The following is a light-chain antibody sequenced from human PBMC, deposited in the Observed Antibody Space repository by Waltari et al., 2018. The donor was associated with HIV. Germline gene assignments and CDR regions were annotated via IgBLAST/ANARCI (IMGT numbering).Light chain of an antibody. J-gene: IGKJ4*01. CDR2: GAS. V-gene: IGKV3-15*01. Sequence: EIVMTPSPATLSVFPGARATLSCRASQSVSSNLAWYQQKPGQAPRPLIYGASTRATGIPARFSGSGSGTEFTLTISSLQSEDFAVYYCQQYYNWPPLTFGGGTKVEI. CDR3: QQYYNWPPLT. CDR1: QSVSSN.